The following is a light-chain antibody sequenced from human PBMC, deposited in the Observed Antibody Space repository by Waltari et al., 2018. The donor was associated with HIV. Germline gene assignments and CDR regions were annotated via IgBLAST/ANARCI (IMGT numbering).Light chain of an antibody. Sequence: QSALTQPASVSGSPGQSITISCAGTGAEIGAYNYVAWYQKLPDSLPNLIIYDVTSRPSGISVRFSASKSGNAASLTSSGLQAEDEGDYYCSSYTTFNTVIFGGGTKLTVL. V-gene: IGLV2-14*03. CDR3: SSYTTFNTVI. J-gene: IGLJ2*01. CDR2: DVT. CDR1: GAEIGAYNY.